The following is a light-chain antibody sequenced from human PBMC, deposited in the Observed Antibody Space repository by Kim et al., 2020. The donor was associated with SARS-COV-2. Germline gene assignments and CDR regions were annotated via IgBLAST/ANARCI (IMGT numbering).Light chain of an antibody. Sequence: AWGKTVRPTCQGDSLRNYYATWYQQRPGQAPVLVLYGKYNRPAGIPDRFSGSASGNTASLTITGAQAEDEADYYCNSRDSSGDHVVFGGGTQLTVL. CDR1: SLRNYY. CDR2: GKY. CDR3: NSRDSSGDHVV. V-gene: IGLV3-19*01. J-gene: IGLJ3*02.